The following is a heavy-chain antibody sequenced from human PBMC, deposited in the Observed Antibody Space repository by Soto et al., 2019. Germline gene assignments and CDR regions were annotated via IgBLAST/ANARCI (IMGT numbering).Heavy chain of an antibody. D-gene: IGHD6-13*01. V-gene: IGHV1-69*04. CDR1: GGTFSSYT. CDR2: IIPILGIA. Sequence: SVKVSCKASGGTFSSYTISWVRQAPGQGLEWMGRIIPILGIANYAQKFQGRVKITADKSTSTAYMELSSLRSEDTAVYYFARDLPEGAAAAGPGFNWFDPWGQGTLVTVSS. J-gene: IGHJ5*02. CDR3: ARDLPEGAAAAGPGFNWFDP.